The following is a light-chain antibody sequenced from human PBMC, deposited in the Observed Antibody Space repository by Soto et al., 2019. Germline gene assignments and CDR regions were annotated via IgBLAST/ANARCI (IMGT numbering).Light chain of an antibody. CDR2: GAS. Sequence: EIVMTQAPATLSVSPGERATLSCRASQSVSSSLAWYQQKPGQAPRILIYGASTRDTGIPARFSGSGSGTEFTLTISSLQSEDFAVYYCQQFYNWPPQFTFGPGTKVDIK. J-gene: IGKJ3*01. V-gene: IGKV3D-15*01. CDR3: QQFYNWPPQFT. CDR1: QSVSSS.